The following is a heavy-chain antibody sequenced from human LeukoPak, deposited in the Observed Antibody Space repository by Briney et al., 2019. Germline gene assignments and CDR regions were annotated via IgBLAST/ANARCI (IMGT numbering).Heavy chain of an antibody. CDR1: GGSISSYY. CDR3: ARVMGTTSSVFDY. J-gene: IGHJ4*02. V-gene: IGHV4-59*01. D-gene: IGHD1-26*01. Sequence: SEALSLTCTVSGGSISSYYWSWIRQPPGKGLEWIGYIYYSGSTNYNPSLTSRVTISVDTSKNQFSLKLSSVTAADTAVYYCARVMGTTSSVFDYWGQGIQVTVSS. CDR2: IYYSGST.